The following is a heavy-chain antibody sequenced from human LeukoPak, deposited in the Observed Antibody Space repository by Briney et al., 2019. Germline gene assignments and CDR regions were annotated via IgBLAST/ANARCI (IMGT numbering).Heavy chain of an antibody. D-gene: IGHD3-3*01. V-gene: IGHV4-4*07. Sequence: SETLSLTCTVSGGSIKYYSWTWIRQPAGKGLEWIGRVHTSGSTNYNPSLKSRVTMSVDKSKNHFSLNLNSVTAADTAVYYCARERGVVINLNDAFDIWGQGTMVTVSA. CDR1: GGSIKYYS. CDR3: ARERGVVINLNDAFDI. J-gene: IGHJ3*02. CDR2: VHTSGST.